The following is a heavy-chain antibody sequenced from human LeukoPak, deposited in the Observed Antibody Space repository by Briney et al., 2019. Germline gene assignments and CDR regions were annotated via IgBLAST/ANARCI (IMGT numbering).Heavy chain of an antibody. J-gene: IGHJ1*01. V-gene: IGHV3-43*02. Sequence: GGALRVSCVDSRFTLYDYAMHWVRPTPGRGLEWVSLICVDGGSTYSANSVKGRSTISRDNSKNSLYLQMNSLRTEDTALYYCAKDIDSSWCAEYFQHWGQGTLVTVSS. CDR2: ICVDGGST. D-gene: IGHD3-22*01. CDR1: RFTLYDYA. CDR3: AKDIDSSWCAEYFQH.